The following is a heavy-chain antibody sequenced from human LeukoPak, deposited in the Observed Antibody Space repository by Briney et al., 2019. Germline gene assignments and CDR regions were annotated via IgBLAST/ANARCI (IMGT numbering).Heavy chain of an antibody. CDR2: INPNSGGT. J-gene: IGHJ4*02. CDR3: ARAQYYYDSSGSGFDY. D-gene: IGHD3-22*01. Sequence: ASVKVSRKASGYTFTGDYMHWVRQAPGQGLEWMGSINPNSGGTNYAQKFQGRVTMTRDTSISTAYMELSRLRSDDTAVYYCARAQYYYDSSGSGFDYWGQGTLVTVSS. CDR1: GYTFTGDY. V-gene: IGHV1-2*02.